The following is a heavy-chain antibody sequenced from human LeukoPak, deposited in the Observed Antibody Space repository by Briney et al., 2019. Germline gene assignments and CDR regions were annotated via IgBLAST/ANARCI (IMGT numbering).Heavy chain of an antibody. V-gene: IGHV3-33*08. CDR3: GRDSLGGDY. CDR1: GFSFSTFR. Sequence: GRSLRLSCAASGFSFSTFRMHWARRAPGKGLEWVGVIWNDGSKKFYAESVRGGVTITRDNSQNTLYLQMNRLRAEDTAVYYCGRDSLGGDYWGQGTLVTVSS. CDR2: IWNDGSKK. J-gene: IGHJ4*02. D-gene: IGHD3-16*01.